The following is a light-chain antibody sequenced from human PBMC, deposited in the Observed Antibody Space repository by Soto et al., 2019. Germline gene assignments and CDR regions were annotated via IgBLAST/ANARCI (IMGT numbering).Light chain of an antibody. CDR2: GAS. Sequence: EIVLTQSPGTLSLSPGERATLSCRASQSVSSSYLAWYQQKPGQAPRLLIYGASSRATGIPDRFSGSGSGTDFTFTISRLEPEDFAAYYCQQYGSSPAFGGGTKVEIK. J-gene: IGKJ4*01. CDR3: QQYGSSPA. CDR1: QSVSSSY. V-gene: IGKV3-20*01.